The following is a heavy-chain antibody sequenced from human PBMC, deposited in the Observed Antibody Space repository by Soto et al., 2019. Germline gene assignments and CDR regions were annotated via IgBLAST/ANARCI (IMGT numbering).Heavy chain of an antibody. J-gene: IGHJ4*02. CDR1: GFTFSSYG. CDR3: AKDSSTSFDY. V-gene: IGHV3-30*18. D-gene: IGHD2-2*01. CDR2: ISYDGSNK. Sequence: QVQLVESGGGVVQPGRSLRLSCAASGFTFSSYGMHWVRQAPGKGLEWVAVISYDGSNKYYADYVKGRFTISRDNSKNTLYLQMNSLRAEDTAVYYCAKDSSTSFDYWGQGTLVTVSS.